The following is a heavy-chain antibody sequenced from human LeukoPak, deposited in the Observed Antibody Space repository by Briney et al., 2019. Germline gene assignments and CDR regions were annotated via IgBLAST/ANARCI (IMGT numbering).Heavy chain of an antibody. CDR3: ARKPSSGLAAYYFDY. J-gene: IGHJ4*02. Sequence: SETLSLTGTVSGGSISSGGYYWSWIRQHPGKGLEWIGYIYYSGSTYYNPSLKSRVTISVDTSKNQFSLKLSSVTAADTAVYYCARKPSSGLAAYYFDYWGQGTLVTVSS. CDR1: GGSISSGGYY. V-gene: IGHV4-31*03. CDR2: IYYSGST. D-gene: IGHD3-10*01.